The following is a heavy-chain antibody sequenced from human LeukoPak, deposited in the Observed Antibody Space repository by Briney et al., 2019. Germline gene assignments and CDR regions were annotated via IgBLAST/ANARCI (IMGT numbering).Heavy chain of an antibody. CDR1: GFTFTDHY. J-gene: IGHJ4*02. CDR2: IGPHSTFT. CDR3: VREGEGPLSKDFDY. D-gene: IGHD2/OR15-2a*01. V-gene: IGHV1-2*02. Sequence: ASMKVSCKSSGFTFTDHYIHWVRQAPGQGLEWMGYIGPHSTFTSSPQEFQGRVTMTRDASMSTAYMELTRLTSDDTAVYYCVREGEGPLSKDFDYWGQGTLVTVSS.